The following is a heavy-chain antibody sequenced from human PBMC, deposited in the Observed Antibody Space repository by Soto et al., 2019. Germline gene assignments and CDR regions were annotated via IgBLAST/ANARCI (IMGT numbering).Heavy chain of an antibody. Sequence: QVQLVQSGAEVKKPGASVKVSCKASGYTFTSYGISWVRQAPGQGLEWMGRISAYNGNTNYAQKLQGRVTMTTHTSTSTAYMELRSLRSDDTAVYYCATLDLQYYYYYGMDVWGQGTTVTVSS. CDR2: ISAYNGNT. CDR3: ATLDLQYYYYYGMDV. CDR1: GYTFTSYG. V-gene: IGHV1-18*01. D-gene: IGHD3-9*01. J-gene: IGHJ6*02.